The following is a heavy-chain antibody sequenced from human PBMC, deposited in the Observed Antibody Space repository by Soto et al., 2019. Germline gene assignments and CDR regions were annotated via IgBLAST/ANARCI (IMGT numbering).Heavy chain of an antibody. D-gene: IGHD3-3*01. J-gene: IGHJ4*02. V-gene: IGHV4-59*01. CDR3: ARDLVFGVVEV. CDR1: GGSIISYD. CDR2: IYYSGST. Sequence: SETLSHTCSVAGGSIISYDGSWIRQPPGKGLEWIGYIYYSGSTNYNPSLKSRVTISVDTSKNQFSLKLSSVTAADTAVYYCARDLVFGVVEVWGQGTLVTVSS.